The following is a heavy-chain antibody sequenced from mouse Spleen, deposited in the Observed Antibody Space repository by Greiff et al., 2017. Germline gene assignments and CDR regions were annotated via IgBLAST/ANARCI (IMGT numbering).Heavy chain of an antibody. J-gene: IGHJ3*01. CDR1: GYTFTSYW. CDR2: IDPYDCET. CDR3: ARKVLTRDGYSFAY. Sequence: VQLQQPGAELVRPGASVKLSCKASGYTFTSYWMNWVKQRPEQGLEWIGRIDPYDCETHYNQKFKDKAILTVDKSSSTAYMQLSSLTSEDSAVYYCARKVLTRDGYSFAYWGQGTLVTVSA. D-gene: IGHD2-3*01. V-gene: IGHV1-52*01.